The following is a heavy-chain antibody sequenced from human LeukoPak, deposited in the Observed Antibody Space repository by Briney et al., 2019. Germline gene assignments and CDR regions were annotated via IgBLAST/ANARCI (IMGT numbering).Heavy chain of an antibody. J-gene: IGHJ5*02. CDR2: IRYSGST. D-gene: IGHD5/OR15-5a*01. CDR1: GGSISSNTYF. CDR3: ATSDTVSTYNWFDP. V-gene: IGHV4-39*01. Sequence: SETLSLTCNVSGGSISSNTYFWGWIRRPPGKGLEWIGSIRYSGSTYYNPSLKSRVTISVDTSKNQFSLNLSSLTAADTAVYYCATSDTVSTYNWFDPWGQGALVTVS.